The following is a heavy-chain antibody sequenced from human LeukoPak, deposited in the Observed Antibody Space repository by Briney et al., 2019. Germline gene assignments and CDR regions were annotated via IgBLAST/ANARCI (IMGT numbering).Heavy chain of an antibody. CDR2: ISAYNGNT. J-gene: IGHJ4*02. V-gene: IGHV1-18*01. CDR1: GYTFTSYG. CDR3: ARKTEAYYYDSSGPFDY. D-gene: IGHD3-22*01. Sequence: SCKASGYTFTSYGISWVRQAPGQGLEWMGWISAYNGNTNYAQKLEGRGTMTTDTSTSTAYMELRSLRSDDTAVYYCARKTEAYYYDSSGPFDYWGQGTLVTVSS.